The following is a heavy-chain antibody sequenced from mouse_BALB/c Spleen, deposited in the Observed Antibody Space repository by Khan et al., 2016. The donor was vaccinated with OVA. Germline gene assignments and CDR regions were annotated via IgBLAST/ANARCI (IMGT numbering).Heavy chain of an antibody. V-gene: IGHV2-6-4*01. Sequence: QVQLKESGPGLAAPSQSLSITCTVSGFSLSRYNIHWVRQPPGKGLEWLGMIWGGGGTDYNSTLKSRLSIRKDNSKSQVLLKMNSLQTDDTAMYYGARAYYRYDGYYAMDYWGQGTSVTVSS. CDR1: GFSLSRYN. J-gene: IGHJ4*01. CDR2: IWGGGGT. CDR3: ARAYYRYDGYYAMDY. D-gene: IGHD2-14*01.